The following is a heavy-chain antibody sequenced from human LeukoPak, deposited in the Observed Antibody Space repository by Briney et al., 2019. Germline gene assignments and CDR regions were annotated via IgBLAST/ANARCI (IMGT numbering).Heavy chain of an antibody. J-gene: IGHJ5*02. CDR2: IIPMFGTA. Sequence: SVKVSCKASGGTFRRYAMSWVRHAPGQGLEWMGGIIPMFGTANYAQNFQGRVTITADESTGTAYMDLSSMRSEDTAVYYCARVVTPRYCTTPSCYWKGWFDPWGQGTLVTVSS. D-gene: IGHD2-2*01. CDR3: ARVVTPRYCTTPSCYWKGWFDP. V-gene: IGHV1-69*13. CDR1: GGTFRRYA.